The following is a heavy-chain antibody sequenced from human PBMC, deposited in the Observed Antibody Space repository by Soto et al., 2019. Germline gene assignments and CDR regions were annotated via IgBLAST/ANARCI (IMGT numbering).Heavy chain of an antibody. Sequence: ASGKVSCKVSGYTPPEFFMPWGGQGPGKGLEWMGGFDPEDGETIYAQKFQGRVTMTEDTSTDTAYMELSSLRSEDTAVYYCATSEQWLVRRDAFDIWGQGTMVTVSS. CDR1: GYTPPEFF. J-gene: IGHJ3*02. CDR3: ATSEQWLVRRDAFDI. D-gene: IGHD6-19*01. V-gene: IGHV1-24*01. CDR2: FDPEDGET.